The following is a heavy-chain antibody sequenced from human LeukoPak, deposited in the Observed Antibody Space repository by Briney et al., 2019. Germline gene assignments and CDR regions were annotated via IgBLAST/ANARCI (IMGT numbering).Heavy chain of an antibody. Sequence: GGSLRLSCAASGFTFRNYAMHWVRQAPGKGPEWVAVVSYDGNTNHYADSVKGRLTSSRDNSKNTLYLQMNSLRAEDTAIYYCGKKYGLPTTTERSVQYWGQGTLVTVSS. V-gene: IGHV3-30*07. J-gene: IGHJ4*02. D-gene: IGHD1-1*01. CDR3: GKKYGLPTTTERSVQY. CDR2: VSYDGNTN. CDR1: GFTFRNYA.